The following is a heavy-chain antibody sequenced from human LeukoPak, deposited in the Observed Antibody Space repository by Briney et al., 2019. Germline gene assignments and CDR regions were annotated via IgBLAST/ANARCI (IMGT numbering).Heavy chain of an antibody. J-gene: IGHJ4*02. V-gene: IGHV3-7*01. CDR1: GFTFSSYW. D-gene: IGHD5-12*01. CDR2: IKQDGSEK. CDR3: ARDPTQWLRYGYFDL. Sequence: GGSLRLSCAASGFTFSSYWMSWVRQAPGKGLEWVASIKQDGSEKYYVDSVKGRFTISRDNAKNTLYLQMNNLRAEDTAVYYCARDPTQWLRYGYFDLWGQGTLVTVSS.